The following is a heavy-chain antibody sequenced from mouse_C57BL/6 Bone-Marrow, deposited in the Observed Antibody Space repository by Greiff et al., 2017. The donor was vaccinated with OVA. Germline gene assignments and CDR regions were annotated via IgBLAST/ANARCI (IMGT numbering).Heavy chain of an antibody. Sequence: EVKLMESGGGLVKPGGSLKLSCAASGFTFSSYAMSWVRQTPEQRLEWVATISDGGSYTYYPDNVKGRFTITRDNAKNNLYLQLSHLKSEDTAMDYCARGDYNGSRYLYAMDYWGQGTSVTVSS. D-gene: IGHD1-1*01. V-gene: IGHV5-4*03. CDR3: ARGDYNGSRYLYAMDY. CDR2: ISDGGSYT. CDR1: GFTFSSYA. J-gene: IGHJ4*01.